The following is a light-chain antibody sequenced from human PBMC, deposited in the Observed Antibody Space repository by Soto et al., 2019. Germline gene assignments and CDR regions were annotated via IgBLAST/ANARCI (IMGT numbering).Light chain of an antibody. Sequence: QAVLTQPPSVSAAPGQKVTISCSGGSSNIGNNYVSWYQQLPGTAPKLLIYDNEKRPSGIPDRFSGSKSGTSATLGITGLQTGDEGDYYCQSYDSGLSDVVFGGGTKLTVL. J-gene: IGLJ3*02. CDR2: DNE. CDR3: QSYDSGLSDVV. V-gene: IGLV1-51*01. CDR1: SSNIGNNY.